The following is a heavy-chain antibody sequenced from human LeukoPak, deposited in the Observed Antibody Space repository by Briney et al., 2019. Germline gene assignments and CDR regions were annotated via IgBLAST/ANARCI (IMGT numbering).Heavy chain of an antibody. CDR1: GISISSYA. CDR3: ARQVSCDTTTCYAGMPPDY. J-gene: IGHJ4*02. Sequence: GGSLRLSCAASGISISSYAMSWVRQAPGKGLEWVSGISISGGSTSYADSVKGRFTISRDDPRNTLYMETNSLRAEDTALYYCARQVSCDTTTCYAGMPPDYWGQGTLVTVSS. V-gene: IGHV3-23*01. CDR2: ISISGGST. D-gene: IGHD2-2*01.